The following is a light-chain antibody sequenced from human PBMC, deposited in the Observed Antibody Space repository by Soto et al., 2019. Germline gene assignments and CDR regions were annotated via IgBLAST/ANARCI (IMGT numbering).Light chain of an antibody. Sequence: DIQMTQSPSTLSASVGDRVTITCRASQSINSWLAWYQQKPGKAPKLLIYDASSLESGVPSRFSGSGFGTEFTLTISGLQPEDSATYYCQQYERYSTFGQGTKVDIK. CDR1: QSINSW. CDR3: QQYERYST. CDR2: DAS. J-gene: IGKJ1*01. V-gene: IGKV1-5*01.